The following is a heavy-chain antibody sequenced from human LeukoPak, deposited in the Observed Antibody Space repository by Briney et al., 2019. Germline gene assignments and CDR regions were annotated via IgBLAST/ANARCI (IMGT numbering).Heavy chain of an antibody. CDR2: ISRNSYNI. Sequence: PGRSLRLSCEASGFSFDDYAMHWVRQAPGKGLEWVAGISRNSYNIAYGDSVKGRFTISRDNAKKSLSLQKNSLGTEDTAFYYCAKSRDDGTGYYYDYWGQGVLVTVAS. CDR3: AKSRDDGTGYYYDY. D-gene: IGHD3-9*01. V-gene: IGHV3-9*01. J-gene: IGHJ4*02. CDR1: GFSFDDYA.